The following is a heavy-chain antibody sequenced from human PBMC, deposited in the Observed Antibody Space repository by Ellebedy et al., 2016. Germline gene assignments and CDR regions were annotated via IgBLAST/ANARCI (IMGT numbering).Heavy chain of an antibody. CDR1: GYTFTSYG. J-gene: IGHJ3*02. Sequence: ASVKVSXXASGYTFTSYGISWVRQAPGQGLEWMGWISAYNGNTNYAQKLQGRVTMTTDTSTSTAYMELRSLRSDDTAVYYCARTQGYIGAFDIWGQGTMVTVSS. D-gene: IGHD5-12*01. V-gene: IGHV1-18*01. CDR2: ISAYNGNT. CDR3: ARTQGYIGAFDI.